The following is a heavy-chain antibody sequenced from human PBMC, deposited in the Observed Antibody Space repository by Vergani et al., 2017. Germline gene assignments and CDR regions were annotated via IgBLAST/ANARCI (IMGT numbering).Heavy chain of an antibody. CDR3: TRHGRSGWAGYFQH. Sequence: QLQLQESGPGLVKPSETLSLTCTVSGVSIGSNSYYWGWLRQPPGKGLVWIGTIYYTGTTYYNEAHKSRLTISVDTSKNQFSLNLTAVTAADTAVYYCTRHGRSGWAGYFQHWGQGTLVTASS. V-gene: IGHV4-39*01. CDR2: IYYTGTT. J-gene: IGHJ1*01. D-gene: IGHD6-19*01. CDR1: GVSIGSNSYY.